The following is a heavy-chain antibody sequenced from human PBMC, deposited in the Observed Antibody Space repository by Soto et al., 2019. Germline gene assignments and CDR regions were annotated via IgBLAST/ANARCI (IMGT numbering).Heavy chain of an antibody. Sequence: QVQLVQSGAEVKKPGASVKVSCKASGYTFTSYAMHWVRQAPGQRLEWMGWINAGNGNTKYSQKFQGRFTITRDTSASTAYMELSSLRSEDTAVYYCARVGGYYFDSSGLDYWGQGTLVTVSS. J-gene: IGHJ4*02. CDR1: GYTFTSYA. CDR3: ARVGGYYFDSSGLDY. CDR2: INAGNGNT. V-gene: IGHV1-3*01. D-gene: IGHD3-22*01.